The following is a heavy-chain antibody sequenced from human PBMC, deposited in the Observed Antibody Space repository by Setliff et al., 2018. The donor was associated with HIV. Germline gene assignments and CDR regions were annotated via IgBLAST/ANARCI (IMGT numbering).Heavy chain of an antibody. CDR2: IRYDGSNK. J-gene: IGHJ4*02. D-gene: IGHD6-13*01. Sequence: PGGSLRLSCAASGFTFSSYGMHWVRQAPGKGLEWVAFIRYDGSNKYYADSVRGRFTISRDNSKNTLYLQMSSLRAEDTAVYYCAKNLYRSGWSPLDYWGQGTLVTVSS. CDR1: GFTFSSYG. V-gene: IGHV3-30*02. CDR3: AKNLYRSGWSPLDY.